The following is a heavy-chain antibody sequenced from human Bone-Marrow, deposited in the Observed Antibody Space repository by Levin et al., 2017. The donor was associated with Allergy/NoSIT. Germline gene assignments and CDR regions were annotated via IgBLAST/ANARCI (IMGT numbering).Heavy chain of an antibody. Sequence: LSLTCAASGFLFSNSAMNWVRQAPGKGLEWVSQISGSGGNTHHADSAKGRFTFSRDNSKNTLYLQMNSLRAEDTAVYYCAGYDTSAYHSPFDYWGQGTLVTVSS. V-gene: IGHV3-23*01. CDR1: GFLFSNSA. CDR3: AGYDTSAYHSPFDY. J-gene: IGHJ4*02. D-gene: IGHD3-22*01. CDR2: ISGSGGNT.